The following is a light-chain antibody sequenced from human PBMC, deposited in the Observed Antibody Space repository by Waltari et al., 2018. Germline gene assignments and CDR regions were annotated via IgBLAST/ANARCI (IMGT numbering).Light chain of an antibody. CDR2: DTS. CDR3: QQRRNWPLT. CDR1: QSVTNY. V-gene: IGKV3-11*01. Sequence: IVLTQSPAILAMSPGERAPPSCRASQSVTNYLAWYQQKPGQAPRLLIYDTSNRATGIPARFSGSGFGTDFTLTISSLEPEDFAVYYCQQRRNWPLTFGGGTKVEIK. J-gene: IGKJ4*01.